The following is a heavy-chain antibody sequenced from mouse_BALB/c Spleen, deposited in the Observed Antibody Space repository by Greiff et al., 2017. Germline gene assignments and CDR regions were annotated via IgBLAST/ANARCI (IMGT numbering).Heavy chain of an antibody. CDR2: ISSGGST. CDR1: GFTFSSYA. V-gene: IGHV5-6-5*01. CDR3: DNSTIFGDYSDDMDY. Sequence: DVKLEESGAGLVKPGGSLKLSCAASGFTFSSYAMSWVRQTPEKRLEWVASISSGGSTYYPDSVKGRFTISRDNARNILYLQMSSLRTEDTAMYYGDNSTIFGDYSDDMDYWGQGTSLTVSS. D-gene: IGHD2-13*01. J-gene: IGHJ4*01.